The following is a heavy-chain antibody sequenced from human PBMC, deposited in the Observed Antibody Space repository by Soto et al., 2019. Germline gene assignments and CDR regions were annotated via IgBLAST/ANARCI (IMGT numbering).Heavy chain of an antibody. Sequence: EVQLVESGGGLVQPVGSLRLYCAASGFTFSSYDMNWVRQAPGKGLEWVSYISSSGSSIYYAASVKGRFTISRDNAKNSLYLQMNSLRAEDTAVYYCARDGTNYYGSSGYHHFDNWGQGTLVKVSS. V-gene: IGHV3-48*03. J-gene: IGHJ4*02. CDR3: ARDGTNYYGSSGYHHFDN. CDR1: GFTFSSYD. CDR2: ISSSGSSI. D-gene: IGHD3-22*01.